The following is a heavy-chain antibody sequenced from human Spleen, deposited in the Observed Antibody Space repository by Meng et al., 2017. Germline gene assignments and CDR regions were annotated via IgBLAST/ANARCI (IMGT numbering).Heavy chain of an antibody. CDR1: GGSVSSGSYY. Sequence: SETLSLTCTVSGGSVSSGSYYWSWIRQPPGKGLEWIGYIYYSGSTNYNPSLKSRVTISVDTSKNQFSLKLSSVTAADTAVYYCARGVAVAGGIDYWGQGTLVTVSS. D-gene: IGHD6-19*01. CDR3: ARGVAVAGGIDY. J-gene: IGHJ4*02. V-gene: IGHV4-61*01. CDR2: IYYSGST.